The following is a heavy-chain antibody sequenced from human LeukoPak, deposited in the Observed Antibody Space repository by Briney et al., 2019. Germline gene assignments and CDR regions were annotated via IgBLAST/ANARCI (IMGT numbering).Heavy chain of an antibody. J-gene: IGHJ5*02. Sequence: SQTLSLTCTVSGASISRGGYFWSWSRQPAGKGLEWIGRIYTGGSTNYNPSLKSRVTISLDKSNNQFSLNLSSVTAADTAVYYCARLVIGWFDPWGQGTLVTVSS. CDR1: GASISRGGYF. CDR2: IYTGGST. D-gene: IGHD3-16*02. V-gene: IGHV4-61*02. CDR3: ARLVIGWFDP.